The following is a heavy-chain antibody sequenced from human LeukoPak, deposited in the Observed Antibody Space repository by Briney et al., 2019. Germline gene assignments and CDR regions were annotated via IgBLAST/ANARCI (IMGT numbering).Heavy chain of an antibody. CDR1: GYIFTGYY. Sequence: ASLKVSCKASGYIFTGYYMHWVRQAPGQGLEWMGWINPNSGGTNYAQKFQGRVTMTRDTSISTAYMELSRLRSDDTAVYYCARDRDSVFPPTDVWGKGTTVTVSS. CDR3: ARDRDSVFPPTDV. J-gene: IGHJ6*04. V-gene: IGHV1-2*02. CDR2: INPNSGGT. D-gene: IGHD2-21*01.